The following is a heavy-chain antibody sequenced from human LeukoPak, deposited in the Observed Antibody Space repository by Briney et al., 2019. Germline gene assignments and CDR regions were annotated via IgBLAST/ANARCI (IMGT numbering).Heavy chain of an antibody. J-gene: IGHJ4*02. V-gene: IGHV1-69*13. CDR1: GGTFSSYA. D-gene: IGHD3-22*01. Sequence: ASAKVSCKASGGTFSSYAISWVRQAPGQGLEWMGGIIPIFGTANYAQKFQGRVTITADESTSTAYMELSSLRSEDTAVYYCARDRHYYDSSGHYFDYWGQGTLVTVSS. CDR2: IIPIFGTA. CDR3: ARDRHYYDSSGHYFDY.